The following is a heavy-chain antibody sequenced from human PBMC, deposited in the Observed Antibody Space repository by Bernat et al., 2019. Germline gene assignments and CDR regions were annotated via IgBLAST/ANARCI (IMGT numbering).Heavy chain of an antibody. V-gene: IGHV3-30-3*01. CDR3: AREAAVAGLYYFDY. CDR1: GFTFSSYA. J-gene: IGHJ4*02. CDR2: ISYDGSNK. Sequence: VQLVESGGGVVQPGRSLRLSCAASGFTFSSYAMHWVRQAPGKGLEWVAVISYDGSNKYYADSVKGRFTISRDNSKNTLYLQMNSLRAEDTAVYYCAREAAVAGLYYFDYWGQGTLVTVSS. D-gene: IGHD6-19*01.